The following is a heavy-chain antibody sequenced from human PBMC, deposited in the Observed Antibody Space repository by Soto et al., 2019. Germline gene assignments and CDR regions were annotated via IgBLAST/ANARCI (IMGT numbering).Heavy chain of an antibody. V-gene: IGHV3-23*01. J-gene: IGHJ4*02. Sequence: EVQLLESGGDLVQPGGSLRLSCVASGFTFSNHAMSWVRQAPGKGLEWVSAIYGDGLRTYYTDSVKGRFTISRDISKSTLYLQINSLRAEDTALYYCAKGAMVATTATFVDYWGQGTLVTVSS. CDR3: AKGAMVATTATFVDY. CDR1: GFTFSNHA. D-gene: IGHD5-12*01. CDR2: IYGDGLRT.